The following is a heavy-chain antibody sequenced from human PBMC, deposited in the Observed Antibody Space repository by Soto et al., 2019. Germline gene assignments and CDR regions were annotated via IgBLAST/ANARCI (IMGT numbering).Heavy chain of an antibody. J-gene: IGHJ5*02. CDR1: GGSISSYY. D-gene: IGHD3-22*01. CDR2: IYYSGST. Sequence: SETLSLTCTVSGGSISSYYWSWIRQPPGKGLEWIGYIYYSGSTNYNPSLKSRVTISVDTSKNQFSLKLSSVTAADTAVYYCASSSGYDKGWFDPGGQGTLVTVS. CDR3: ASSSGYDKGWFDP. V-gene: IGHV4-59*08.